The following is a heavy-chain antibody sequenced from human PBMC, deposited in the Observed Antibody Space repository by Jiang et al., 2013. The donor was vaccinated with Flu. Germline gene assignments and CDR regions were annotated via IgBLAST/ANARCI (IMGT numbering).Heavy chain of an antibody. CDR3: ATRDSSSLWGPYYYGMDV. CDR1: GYTLTELS. J-gene: IGHJ6*02. V-gene: IGHV1-24*01. Sequence: GAEVKKPGASVKVSCKVSGYTLTELSMHWVRQAPGKGLEWMGGFDPEDGETIYAQKFQGRVTMTEDTSTDTAYMELSSLRSEDTAVYYCATRDSSSLWGPYYYGMDVWGQGTTVTVSS. D-gene: IGHD6-6*01. CDR2: FDPEDGET.